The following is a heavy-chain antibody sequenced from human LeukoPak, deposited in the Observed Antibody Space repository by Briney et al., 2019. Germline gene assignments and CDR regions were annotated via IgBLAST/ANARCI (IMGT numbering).Heavy chain of an antibody. CDR3: ASVHIRQSYYYYYGMDV. D-gene: IGHD2-21*01. J-gene: IGHJ6*02. CDR1: GFTFSSYA. V-gene: IGHV3-30-3*01. Sequence: PGGSLRLSCAASGFTFSSYAMHWVRQAPGKGLEWVAVISYDGSNKYYADSVKGRFTISRDNPKNTLYLQMNSLRAEDTAVYYCASVHIRQSYYYYYGMDVWGQGTTVTVSS. CDR2: ISYDGSNK.